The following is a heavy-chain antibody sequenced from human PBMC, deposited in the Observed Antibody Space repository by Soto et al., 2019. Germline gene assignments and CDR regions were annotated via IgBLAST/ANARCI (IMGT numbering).Heavy chain of an antibody. CDR2: ISYDGSNK. CDR3: AKGLWELLRVGYYYGMDV. V-gene: IGHV3-30*18. CDR1: GFTFSSYG. J-gene: IGHJ6*02. Sequence: VGSLRLSCVASGFTFSSYGMHWVRQAPGKGLEWVAVISYDGSNKYYADSVKGRFTISRDNSKNTLYLQMNSLRAEDTAVYYCAKGLWELLRVGYYYGMDVWGQGTTVIVSS. D-gene: IGHD1-26*01.